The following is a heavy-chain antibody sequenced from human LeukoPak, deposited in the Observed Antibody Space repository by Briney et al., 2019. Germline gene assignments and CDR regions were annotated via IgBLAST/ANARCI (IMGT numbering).Heavy chain of an antibody. D-gene: IGHD3-10*01. V-gene: IGHV3-9*01. CDR3: AKDLYDTMVRGVPRWAFDI. Sequence: GGSLRLSCAASGFTFSSYGMHWVRQAPGKGLEWVSGISWNSGSIGYADSVKGRFTISRDNAKNSLYLQMNSLRAEDTALYYCAKDLYDTMVRGVPRWAFDIWGQGTMVTVSS. CDR1: GFTFSSYG. J-gene: IGHJ3*02. CDR2: ISWNSGSI.